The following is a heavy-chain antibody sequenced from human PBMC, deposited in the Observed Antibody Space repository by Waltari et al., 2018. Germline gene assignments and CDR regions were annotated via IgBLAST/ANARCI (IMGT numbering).Heavy chain of an antibody. CDR1: GFAVSYNY. Sequence: EVQLVESGGGLIQPGGSLRLSCAASGFAVSYNYMSWVRQVPGKGWAAVSVISAGGNTFYTDAVKGRFTVSRDNSKNTLFLQMDSLSADDTAIYYCARAGLGSPLQWLQLFDFWGQGIPVTVSS. D-gene: IGHD6-19*01. CDR3: ARAGLGSPLQWLQLFDF. V-gene: IGHV3-53*01. J-gene: IGHJ4*01. CDR2: ISAGGNT.